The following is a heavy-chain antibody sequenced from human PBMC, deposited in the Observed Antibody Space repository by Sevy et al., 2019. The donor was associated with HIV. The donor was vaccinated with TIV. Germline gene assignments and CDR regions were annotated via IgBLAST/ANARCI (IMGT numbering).Heavy chain of an antibody. Sequence: GGSLRLSCAASGFTFSSYSMNWVRQAPGKGLEWVSSISSSSSYIYYADSVKGRFTISRDNAKNSLYLQMNSLRAEDTAVYYCARGGNTIVRAAYYYGMDVWGQGTTVTVSS. V-gene: IGHV3-21*01. J-gene: IGHJ6*02. CDR2: ISSSSSYI. CDR1: GFTFSSYS. D-gene: IGHD3-10*01. CDR3: ARGGNTIVRAAYYYGMDV.